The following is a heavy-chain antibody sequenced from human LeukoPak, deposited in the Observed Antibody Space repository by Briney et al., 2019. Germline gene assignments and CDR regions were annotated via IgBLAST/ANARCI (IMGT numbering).Heavy chain of an antibody. Sequence: PSETLSLTCTVSGGSISSYYWSWIRQPPGKGLEWIGYIYYSGSTNYNPSLKSRVTISVDTSKNQFSLKLSSVTAADTAVYYCARAPVDTAMVDYWGQGTLVTVSS. J-gene: IGHJ4*02. V-gene: IGHV4-59*01. D-gene: IGHD5-18*01. CDR2: IYYSGST. CDR3: ARAPVDTAMVDY. CDR1: GGSISSYY.